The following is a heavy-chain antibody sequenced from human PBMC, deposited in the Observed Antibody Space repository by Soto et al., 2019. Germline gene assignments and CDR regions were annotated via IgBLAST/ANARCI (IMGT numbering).Heavy chain of an antibody. CDR2: IGIGSSTK. CDR3: ARDQLYYNYISGRPLNAFDV. Sequence: SLRLSCAASGFNFRNYGMNWVRQAPGKGLEWVSYIGIGSSTKYYADSVKGRFTISRDNAKNSLYLQMNSLRAEDTAVYYCARDQLYYNYISGRPLNAFDVWGQGTMVTVSS. J-gene: IGHJ3*01. CDR1: GFNFRNYG. D-gene: IGHD3-22*01. V-gene: IGHV3-48*01.